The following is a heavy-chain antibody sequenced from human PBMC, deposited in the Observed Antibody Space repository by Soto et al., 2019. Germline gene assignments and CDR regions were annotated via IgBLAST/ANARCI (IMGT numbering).Heavy chain of an antibody. V-gene: IGHV4-34*01. CDR3: ARSRKAVAARRGGGYYYYYMDV. CDR2: INHSGST. J-gene: IGHJ6*03. D-gene: IGHD6-6*01. Sequence: SETLSLTCAVYGGSFSGYYWSWIRQPPGKGLEWIGEINHSGSTNYNPSLKSRVTISVDTSKNQFSLKLSSVTAADTAVYYCARSRKAVAARRGGGYYYYYMDVWGKGTTVTVSS. CDR1: GGSFSGYY.